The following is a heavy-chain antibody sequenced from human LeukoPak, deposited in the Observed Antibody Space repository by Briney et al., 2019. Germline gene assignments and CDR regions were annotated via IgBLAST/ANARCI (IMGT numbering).Heavy chain of an antibody. Sequence: PGGSLRLSCAVSGFTFDNYRMSWVRQAPGKGLEWVSTVNADGGNTYYADSVKGRFTISRDNSKNSLYLQMDSLRVEDTAVYYCVRDPSYGSSWYYYMDVWGKGTTVTVSS. CDR2: VNADGGNT. CDR1: GFTFDNYR. D-gene: IGHD6-13*01. CDR3: VRDPSYGSSWYYYMDV. V-gene: IGHV3-23*01. J-gene: IGHJ6*03.